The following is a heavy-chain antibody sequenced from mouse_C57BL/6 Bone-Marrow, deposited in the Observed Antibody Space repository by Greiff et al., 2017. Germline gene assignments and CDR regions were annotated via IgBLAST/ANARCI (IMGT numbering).Heavy chain of an antibody. J-gene: IGHJ3*01. CDR1: GFTFSSYG. CDR3: ARRLLRWFAY. V-gene: IGHV5-6*01. Sequence: EVQLVESGGDLVKPGGSLKLSCAASGFTFSSYGMSWVRQTPDKRLEWVATISSGGSYTYYPDSVKGRFTISRDNAKNTLYLQMSSLKSEDTAMYYCARRLLRWFAYWGQGTLVTVSA. CDR2: ISSGGSYT. D-gene: IGHD2-3*01.